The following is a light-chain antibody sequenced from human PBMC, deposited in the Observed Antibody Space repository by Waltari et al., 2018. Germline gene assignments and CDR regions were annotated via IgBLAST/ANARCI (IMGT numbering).Light chain of an antibody. Sequence: ELVLTQSPATLSLSPGERATLSCRASQCVSSYLAWYQQKPGQAPRLLIYDASSRATGIPARFSGSGSGTDFTLTISSLEPEDFAVYYCQQRSKGWTFGQGTKVEIK. CDR1: QCVSSY. CDR3: QQRSKGWT. CDR2: DAS. J-gene: IGKJ1*01. V-gene: IGKV3-11*01.